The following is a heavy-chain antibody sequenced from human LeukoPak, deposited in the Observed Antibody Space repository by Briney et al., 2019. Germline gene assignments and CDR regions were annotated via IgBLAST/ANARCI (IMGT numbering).Heavy chain of an antibody. CDR2: INHSGST. CDR3: ARQTGTARRYFDY. V-gene: IGHV4-34*01. J-gene: IGHJ4*02. D-gene: IGHD1-1*01. CDR1: GGSFSGYY. Sequence: PSETLSLTCAVYGGSFSGYYWSWIRQPPGKGLEWIGEINHSGSTNYNPSLTSRVTISVDTSKNQFSLKLSSVTAADTAVYYCARQTGTARRYFDYWGQGTLVTVSS.